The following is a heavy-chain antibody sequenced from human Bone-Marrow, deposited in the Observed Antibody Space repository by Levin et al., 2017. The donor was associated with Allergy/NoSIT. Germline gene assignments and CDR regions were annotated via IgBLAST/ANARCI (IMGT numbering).Heavy chain of an antibody. V-gene: IGHV1-2*06. Sequence: ASVKVSCKASGYTFTDYFMHWVRQAPGQGLEWMGRINPNTDGINIAQRFQGRVTLTGDSSITTAYLEMNSLTSDDTAVYYCARALGSCSDGSCYPNDGFDIWGQGTMITVSS. CDR1: GYTFTDYF. D-gene: IGHD2-15*01. CDR2: INPNTDGI. J-gene: IGHJ3*02. CDR3: ARALGSCSDGSCYPNDGFDI.